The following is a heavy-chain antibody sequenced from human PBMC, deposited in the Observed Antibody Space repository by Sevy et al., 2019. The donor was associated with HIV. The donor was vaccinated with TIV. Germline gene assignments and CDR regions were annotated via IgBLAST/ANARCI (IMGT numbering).Heavy chain of an antibody. D-gene: IGHD4-17*01. Sequence: GGSLRLSCAASGFTFSSYAMHWVRQAPGKGLEWVAVISYDGSNKYYADSVKGRFTISRDNSKNTLYPQMNSLRAEDTAVYYCARDYGDYYFDYWGQGTLVTVSS. V-gene: IGHV3-30-3*01. CDR2: ISYDGSNK. J-gene: IGHJ4*02. CDR3: ARDYGDYYFDY. CDR1: GFTFSSYA.